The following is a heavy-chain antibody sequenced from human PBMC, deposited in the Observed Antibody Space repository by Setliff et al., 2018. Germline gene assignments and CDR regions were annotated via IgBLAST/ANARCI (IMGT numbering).Heavy chain of an antibody. CDR3: ARLLSYSSSWYPYYYGMDV. J-gene: IGHJ6*02. D-gene: IGHD6-13*01. V-gene: IGHV4-4*02. CDR2: INHSGST. CDR1: GGSISSGNW. Sequence: SETLSLTCAVSGGSISSGNWWSWVRQTPGKGLEWIGEINHSGSTYYNPSLKSRVTISVDTSKKQFSLKLSSVTAADTAVYYCARLLSYSSSWYPYYYGMDVWGQGTTVTVSS.